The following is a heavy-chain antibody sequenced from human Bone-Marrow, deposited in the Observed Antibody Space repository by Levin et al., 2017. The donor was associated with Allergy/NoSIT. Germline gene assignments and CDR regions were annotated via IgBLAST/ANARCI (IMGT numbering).Heavy chain of an antibody. CDR1: GGYIGSYY. J-gene: IGHJ3*01. Sequence: SQTLSLTCTVSGGYIGSYYWGWLRQSPGKGLEWIGCGYYSGSTNYNPSLKSRVSISVDTSKKQLYLNLNSVTAADTAGYYCARGRGSSGYYTDDSFNVWGQGKMVTVSS. CDR2: GYYSGST. V-gene: IGHV4-59*08. CDR3: ARGRGSSGYYTDDSFNV. D-gene: IGHD3-3*01.